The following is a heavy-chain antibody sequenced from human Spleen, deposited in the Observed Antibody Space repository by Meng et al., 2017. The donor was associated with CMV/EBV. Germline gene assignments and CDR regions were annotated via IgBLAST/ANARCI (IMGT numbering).Heavy chain of an antibody. CDR1: GFIFIDRY. D-gene: IGHD1-1*01. CDR2: SRNKASSYTT. CDR3: ARGSPATRYFDL. Sequence: ASGFIFIDRYMDCLRQAPGKGLEWVARSRNKASSYTTEYAASVKGRFTISRDESENSLYLQMNSLQAEDTAVYYCARGSPATRYFDLWGRGTLVTVSS. V-gene: IGHV3-72*01. J-gene: IGHJ2*01.